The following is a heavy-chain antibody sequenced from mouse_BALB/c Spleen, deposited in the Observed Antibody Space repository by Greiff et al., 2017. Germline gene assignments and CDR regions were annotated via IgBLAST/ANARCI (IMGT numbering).Heavy chain of an antibody. D-gene: IGHD1-2*01. CDR2: IDPSDSYT. J-gene: IGHJ3*01. CDR1: GYTFTSYW. Sequence: QVQLKQPGAELVKPGASVKLSCKASGYTFTSYWMHWVKQRPGQGLEWIGEIDPSDSYTNYNQKFKGKATLTVDKSSSTAYMQLSSLTSEDSAVYYCAITTAPFAYWGQGTLVTVSA. CDR3: AITTAPFAY. V-gene: IGHV1-69*02.